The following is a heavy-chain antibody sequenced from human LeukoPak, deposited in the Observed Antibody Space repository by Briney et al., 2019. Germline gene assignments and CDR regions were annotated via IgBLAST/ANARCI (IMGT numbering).Heavy chain of an antibody. CDR1: GFTFSSYW. CDR3: ARGLSGYASSLGY. CDR2: INGDGSST. J-gene: IGHJ4*02. Sequence: GGSLRLSCAASGFTFSSYWMHWVRQAPGKGLVWVSRINGDGSSTSYADSVRGRFSISRDNAKNTLYLQMNSLRAEDTAVYYCARGLSGYASSLGYWGQGTLVTVSA. V-gene: IGHV3-74*01. D-gene: IGHD6-6*01.